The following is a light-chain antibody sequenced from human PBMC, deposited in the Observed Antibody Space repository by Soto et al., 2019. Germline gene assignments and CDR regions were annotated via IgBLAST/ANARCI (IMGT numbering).Light chain of an antibody. Sequence: QSVVTQPASVSGSPGQSITISCTGTSSDVGGYDYVSWYQQYPGKAPRLIIYEVSNRPSGVSNRFSGSKSGNTASLTISGLRAEYEGDYFCSSYTGTSALILFGGGTKVTVL. V-gene: IGLV2-14*01. CDR2: EVS. CDR1: SSDVGGYDY. J-gene: IGLJ2*01. CDR3: SSYTGTSALIL.